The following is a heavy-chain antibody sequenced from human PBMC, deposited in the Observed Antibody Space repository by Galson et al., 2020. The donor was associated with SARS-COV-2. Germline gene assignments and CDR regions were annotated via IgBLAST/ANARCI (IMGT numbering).Heavy chain of an antibody. D-gene: IGHD4-17*01. CDR1: GFTVSSNY. CDR3: ARDYGDYYFQH. Sequence: GGSLRLSCAASGFTVSSNYMSWVRQAPGKGLEWVSVIYSGGSTYYADSVKGRFTITRDNSKNTLYLQMNSLRAEDTAVYYCARDYGDYYFQHWGQGTLVTVSS. J-gene: IGHJ1*01. V-gene: IGHV3-53*01. CDR2: IYSGGST.